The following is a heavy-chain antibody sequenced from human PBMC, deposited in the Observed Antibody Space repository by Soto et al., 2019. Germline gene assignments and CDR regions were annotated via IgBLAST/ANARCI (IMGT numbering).Heavy chain of an antibody. CDR3: AREGVAARYYYYGMDV. J-gene: IGHJ6*02. D-gene: IGHD6-6*01. CDR2: ISYDGSNK. CDR1: GFTFSSYA. V-gene: IGHV3-30-3*01. Sequence: QVQLVESGGGVVQPGRSLRLSCAASGFTFSSYAMHWVRQAPGKGLEWVAVISYDGSNKYYADSVKGRFTISRDNSKNTLYLQMNSLRAEDTAVYYCAREGVAARYYYYGMDVWGQGTTVAVSS.